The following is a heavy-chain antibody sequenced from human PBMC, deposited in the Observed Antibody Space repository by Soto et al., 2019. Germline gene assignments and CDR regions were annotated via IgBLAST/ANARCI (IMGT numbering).Heavy chain of an antibody. J-gene: IGHJ6*02. CDR1: GGSISSYY. Sequence: TLSLTCTVSGGSISSYYWSWIRQPAGKGLEWIGRIYTSGSTNYNPSLKSRVTMSVDTSKNQFSLKLSSVTAADTAVYYCARVASGWELLDYYYGMDVWGQGTTVTVSS. V-gene: IGHV4-4*07. CDR3: ARVASGWELLDYYYGMDV. CDR2: IYTSGST. D-gene: IGHD1-26*01.